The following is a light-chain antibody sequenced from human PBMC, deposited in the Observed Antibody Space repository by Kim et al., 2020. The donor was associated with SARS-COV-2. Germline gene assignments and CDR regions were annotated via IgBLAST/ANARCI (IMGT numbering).Light chain of an antibody. V-gene: IGLV1-44*01. Sequence: GETVTLSCSGSNSKIGINTFCWYRPLPGTAPQLLIYSDTPRPSGVPGRFSGSKSGTSASLAISGLQSEDEADYYCTAWDDSLNGVLFGGGTQLTVL. CDR3: TAWDDSLNGVL. CDR1: NSKIGINT. CDR2: SDT. J-gene: IGLJ2*01.